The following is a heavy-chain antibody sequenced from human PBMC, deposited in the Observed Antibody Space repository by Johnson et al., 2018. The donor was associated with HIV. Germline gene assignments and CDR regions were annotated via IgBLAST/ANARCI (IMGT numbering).Heavy chain of an antibody. CDR2: IKQDGNKK. Sequence: VQLVESGGGLAQPGGSLKVSCAASGLSFSNYWMSWVRQAPGKGLEWVANIKQDGNKKYYVDSVRGRFTISRDKAENSLILQMNSLRAEDTAVYYCARPYSEYIYAAFSLWGQGTMVTVSS. CDR1: GLSFSNYW. CDR3: ARPYSEYIYAAFSL. J-gene: IGHJ3*01. V-gene: IGHV3-7*01. D-gene: IGHD5-18*01.